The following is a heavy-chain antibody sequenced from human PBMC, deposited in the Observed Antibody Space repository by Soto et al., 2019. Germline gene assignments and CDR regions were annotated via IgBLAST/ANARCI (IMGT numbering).Heavy chain of an antibody. J-gene: IGHJ1*01. CDR1: GYTFTGYY. V-gene: IGHV1-2*04. D-gene: IGHD2-15*01. CDR2: INPNSGGT. CDR3: ASGPSGYCSGGSCYWEYFQH. Sequence: ASVKVSCKASGYTFTGYYMHWVLQAPGQGLEWMGWINPNSGGTNYAQKFQGWVTMTRDTSISTAYMELSRLRSDDTAVYYCASGPSGYCSGGSCYWEYFQHWGQGTLVTVSS.